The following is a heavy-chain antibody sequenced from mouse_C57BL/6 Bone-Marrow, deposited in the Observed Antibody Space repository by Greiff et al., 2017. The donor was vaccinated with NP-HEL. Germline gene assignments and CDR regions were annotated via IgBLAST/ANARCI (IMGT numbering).Heavy chain of an antibody. CDR2: ISNGGGST. CDR1: GFTFSDYY. J-gene: IGHJ4*01. CDR3: ASPTVVAMDY. Sequence: EVMLVESGGGLVQPGGSLKLSCAASGFTFSDYYMYWVRQTPEKRLEWVAYISNGGGSTYYPDTVKGRFTISRDNAKNTLYLQMSRLKSEDTAMYYCASPTVVAMDYWGQGTSVTVSS. D-gene: IGHD1-1*01. V-gene: IGHV5-12*01.